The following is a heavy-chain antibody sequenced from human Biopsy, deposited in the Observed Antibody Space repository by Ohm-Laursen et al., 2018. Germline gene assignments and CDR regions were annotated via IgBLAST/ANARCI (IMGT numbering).Heavy chain of an antibody. CDR1: GDSISSYY. CDR2: IYYSGST. J-gene: IGHJ4*02. D-gene: IGHD1-26*01. V-gene: IGHV4-59*07. Sequence: SDTLSLTCTVSGDSISSYYWSWIRQPPGKGLQWIGYIYYSGSTNYNPSLRSRVTISVDRSKNQFSLELSSVTAADMAVYYCARVGAGAPSIDYFDYWGQGALVTVSS. CDR3: ARVGAGAPSIDYFDY.